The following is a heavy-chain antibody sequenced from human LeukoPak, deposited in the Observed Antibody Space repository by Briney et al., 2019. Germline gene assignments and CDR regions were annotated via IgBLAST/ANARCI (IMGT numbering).Heavy chain of an antibody. D-gene: IGHD1-7*01. CDR2: INSDGSST. CDR1: GFTFSSYW. V-gene: IGHV3-74*01. Sequence: GSLRLSCAASGFTFSSYWMHWVRQAPGKGLVWVSRINSDGSSTSYADSVKGRFTISRDNAKNTLYLQMNSLRAEDTAVYYCAREPTTRLYYYYGMDVWGQGTTVAVSS. J-gene: IGHJ6*02. CDR3: AREPTTRLYYYYGMDV.